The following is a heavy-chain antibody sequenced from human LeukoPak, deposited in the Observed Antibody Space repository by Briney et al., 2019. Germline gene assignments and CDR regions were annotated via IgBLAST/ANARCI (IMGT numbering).Heavy chain of an antibody. CDR1: GGTFSSYA. J-gene: IGHJ4*02. CDR3: ARGRGMATILPDY. V-gene: IGHV1-69*01. D-gene: IGHD5-24*01. Sequence: ASVKVSCKASGGTFSSYAISWVRQAPGQGLEWMGGIIPIFGTANYAQKFQGRVTITADEPTSTAYMELSSLRSEDTAVYYCARGRGMATILPDYWGQGTLVTVSS. CDR2: IIPIFGTA.